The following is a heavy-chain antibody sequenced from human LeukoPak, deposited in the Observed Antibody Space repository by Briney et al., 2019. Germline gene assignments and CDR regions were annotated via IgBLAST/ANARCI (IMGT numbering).Heavy chain of an antibody. CDR2: IYHGGST. V-gene: IGHV4-39*07. CDR3: ARLRNYDFWSGYFYYYYMDV. D-gene: IGHD3-3*01. Sequence: SETLSLTCLVSSDSISSTSNYWGWIRQPPGKGLEWIGSIYHGGSTYYNPSLKSRVTISVDTSKNQFSLKLSSVTAADTAVYYCARLRNYDFWSGYFYYYYMDVWGKGTTVTVSS. J-gene: IGHJ6*03. CDR1: SDSISSTSNY.